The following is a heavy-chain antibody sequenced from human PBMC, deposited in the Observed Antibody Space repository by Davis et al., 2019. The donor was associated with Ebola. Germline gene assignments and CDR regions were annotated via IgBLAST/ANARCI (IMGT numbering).Heavy chain of an antibody. Sequence: SETLSLTCAVYGGSFSGYYWSWIRQPPGKGLEWIGYIYNSGSTNYSPSLKSRVTISVDTSKNQFSLKLSSVTAVDTAVYFCARGGLYGDPSPWGQGTLVTVSS. CDR3: ARGGLYGDPSP. J-gene: IGHJ5*02. CDR1: GGSFSGYY. D-gene: IGHD2-21*02. V-gene: IGHV4-59*01. CDR2: IYNSGST.